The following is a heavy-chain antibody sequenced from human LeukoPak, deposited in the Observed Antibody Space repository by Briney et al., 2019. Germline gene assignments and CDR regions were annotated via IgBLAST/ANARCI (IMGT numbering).Heavy chain of an antibody. D-gene: IGHD5-18*01. CDR3: ARDAVDTAMVFDY. Sequence: GRSLRLSCAASGFTFSSYWMSWVRQAPGKGLEWVANIKQDGSEKYYVDSVKGRFTISRDNAKNSLYLQMNSLRAEDTAVYYCARDAVDTAMVFDYWGQGTLVTVSS. V-gene: IGHV3-7*03. J-gene: IGHJ4*02. CDR1: GFTFSSYW. CDR2: IKQDGSEK.